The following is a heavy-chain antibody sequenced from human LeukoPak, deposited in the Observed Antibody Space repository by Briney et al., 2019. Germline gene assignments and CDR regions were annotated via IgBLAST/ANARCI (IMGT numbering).Heavy chain of an antibody. Sequence: SETLSLTCTVSGVPSSSNWWSWVRQPPGKGLEWIGEIYHSGSTNYNPSLKSRVTISVDRSKNQFSLKLSSVTAADTAVYYCTTLDYWGQGTLVTVSS. V-gene: IGHV4-4*02. CDR3: TTLDY. CDR2: IYHSGST. J-gene: IGHJ4*02. D-gene: IGHD4-11*01. CDR1: GVPSSSNW.